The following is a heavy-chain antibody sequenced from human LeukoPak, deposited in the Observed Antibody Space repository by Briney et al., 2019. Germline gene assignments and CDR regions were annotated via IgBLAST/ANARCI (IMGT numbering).Heavy chain of an antibody. J-gene: IGHJ4*02. Sequence: SETLSLTCAVSGGSISSNNWWSWVRQPPGKGLEWIGEIYHSGTANYNPSLKSRVTISVDKSKNQFSLKLGSVTAADTAVYYCARDAGYSSFDYWGQGTLVTVSS. CDR3: ARDAGYSSFDY. D-gene: IGHD6-13*01. V-gene: IGHV4-4*02. CDR2: IYHSGTA. CDR1: GGSISSNNW.